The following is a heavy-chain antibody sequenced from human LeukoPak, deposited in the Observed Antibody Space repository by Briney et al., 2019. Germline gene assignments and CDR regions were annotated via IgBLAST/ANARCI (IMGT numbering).Heavy chain of an antibody. V-gene: IGHV3-21*01. D-gene: IGHD3-9*01. Sequence: GGSLRLSCAASGFTFSSYSMNWVRQAPGKGLEWVSSISSSSSYIYYADSVKGRFTISRDNAKNSLYLQMNSLRAEDTAVYYCASSTYYDILTGYSYATLDYWGQGTLVTVSS. CDR2: ISSSSSYI. CDR3: ASSTYYDILTGYSYATLDY. J-gene: IGHJ4*02. CDR1: GFTFSSYS.